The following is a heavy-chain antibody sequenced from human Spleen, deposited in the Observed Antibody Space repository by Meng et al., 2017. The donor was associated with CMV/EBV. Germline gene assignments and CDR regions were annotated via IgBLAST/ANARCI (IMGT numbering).Heavy chain of an antibody. CDR3: ARIGEGGFWSGYYYYGMDV. V-gene: IGHV2-26*01. CDR2: IFSNDEK. CDR1: GGSFSGYYW. D-gene: IGHD3-3*01. Sequence: ETLSLTCAVYGGSFSGYYWSWIRQPPGKALEWLAHIFSNDEKSYSTSLKSRLTISKDTSKSQVVLTMTNMDPVDTATYYCARIGEGGFWSGYYYYGMDVWGQGTTVTVSS. J-gene: IGHJ6*02.